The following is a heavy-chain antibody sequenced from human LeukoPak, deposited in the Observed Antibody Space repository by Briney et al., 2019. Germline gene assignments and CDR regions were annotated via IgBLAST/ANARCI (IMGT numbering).Heavy chain of an antibody. CDR1: GFTFSSYA. V-gene: IGHV3-23*01. D-gene: IGHD5-12*01. Sequence: GGSLRLSCAASGFTFSSYAMSWVRQAPGKGLEWVSTISNSGASTYYADSVKGRFTISRDNSKNTLYLQMNSLRAEDTAVYYCARAAGSGYDLDYWGQGTLVTVSS. CDR2: ISNSGAST. J-gene: IGHJ4*02. CDR3: ARAAGSGYDLDY.